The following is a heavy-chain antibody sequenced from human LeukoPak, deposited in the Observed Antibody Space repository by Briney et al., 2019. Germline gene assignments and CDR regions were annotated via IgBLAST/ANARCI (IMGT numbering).Heavy chain of an antibody. V-gene: IGHV3-49*03. J-gene: IGHJ4*02. CDR1: GFTFGDYA. Sequence: PGGTLRLSCTASGFTFGDYARSWFRQAPGKGLEWVGFIRNKAYGGTTKYAPSGKGRLTISRDESKSIAYLQMNRLKTEDTAVYYCTSTAYYDDSSGYNYYFDSWGQGTLVTVSS. CDR2: IRNKAYGGTT. D-gene: IGHD3-22*01. CDR3: TSTAYYDDSSGYNYYFDS.